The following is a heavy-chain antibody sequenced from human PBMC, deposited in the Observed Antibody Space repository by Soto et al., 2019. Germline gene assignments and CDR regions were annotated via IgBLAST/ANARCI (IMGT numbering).Heavy chain of an antibody. Sequence: GGSLRLSCVASEFTFSGYAMAWVRQAPGKGLEWVSSISGGGDDTFYADSVRGRFTISRDNSKNTLYLQLNSLRAEDTAMYYCAKGRLGNCYHGIDVWGQGTTVTVSS. V-gene: IGHV3-23*01. CDR3: AKGRLGNCYHGIDV. J-gene: IGHJ6*02. CDR1: EFTFSGYA. D-gene: IGHD2-21*02. CDR2: ISGGGDDT.